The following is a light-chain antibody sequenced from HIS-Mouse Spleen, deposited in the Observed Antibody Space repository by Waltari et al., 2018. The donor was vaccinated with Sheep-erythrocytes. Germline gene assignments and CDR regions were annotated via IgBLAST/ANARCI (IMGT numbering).Light chain of an antibody. Sequence: ETVLTQSPGPLSLSPRERATLSCRASQSVSSSYLAWYQQKPGQAPRLLIYGASSRATGIPDRFSGSGSGTDFTLTISRLEPEDFAVYYCQQYGSSPFTFGPGTKVDIK. J-gene: IGKJ3*01. CDR3: QQYGSSPFT. CDR2: GAS. V-gene: IGKV3-20*01. CDR1: QSVSSSY.